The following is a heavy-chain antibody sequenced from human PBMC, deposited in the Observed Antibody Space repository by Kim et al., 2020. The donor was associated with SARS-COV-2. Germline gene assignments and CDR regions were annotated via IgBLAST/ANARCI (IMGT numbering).Heavy chain of an antibody. CDR3: ARGNYGSGSYYNSLYY. Sequence: KFQGRVTITADESTSTAYMELSSLRSEDTAVYYCARGNYGSGSYYNSLYYWGQGTLVTVSS. V-gene: IGHV1-69*01. J-gene: IGHJ4*02. D-gene: IGHD3-10*01.